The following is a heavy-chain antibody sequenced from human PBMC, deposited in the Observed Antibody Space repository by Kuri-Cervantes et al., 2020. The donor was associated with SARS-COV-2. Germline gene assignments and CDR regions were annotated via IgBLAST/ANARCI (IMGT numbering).Heavy chain of an antibody. CDR2: ISHSGST. D-gene: IGHD6-19*01. J-gene: IGHJ1*01. V-gene: IGHV4-34*01. Sequence: SETLSLTCAVYGGTFSGYYWSWIRQSPGKGLEWIGEISHSGSTNYNSSLKSRVTISIDTSKNQFSLRLSSVTAADTAVYYCASTNVQAVAGTAEYFQHWGQGTLVTVSS. CDR1: GGTFSGYY. CDR3: ASTNVQAVAGTAEYFQH.